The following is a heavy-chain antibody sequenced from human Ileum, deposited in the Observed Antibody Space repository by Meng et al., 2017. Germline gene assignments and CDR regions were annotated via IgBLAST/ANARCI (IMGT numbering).Heavy chain of an antibody. CDR2: INTSGST. V-gene: IGHV4-4*07. CDR1: CDSISRSY. D-gene: IGHD2-15*01. CDR3: ARLEYCSGGTCYGDY. Sequence: QVQLQESGPGLVKPSQTLSLTCVVSCDSISRSYWSWIRQPAGKGLEWIGRINTSGSTNYNPSLKSRLSMSVDTSRNQFSLKLSSVTAADTAVYYCARLEYCSGGTCYGDYWGQGTLVTVSS. J-gene: IGHJ4*02.